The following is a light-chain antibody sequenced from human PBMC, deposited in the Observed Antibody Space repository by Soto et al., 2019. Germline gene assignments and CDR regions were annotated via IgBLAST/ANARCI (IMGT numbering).Light chain of an antibody. V-gene: IGKV1-39*01. CDR2: AAS. Sequence: DIQMTQSPSSLSASVGDRVTITCRASQSINSYLNWYQHKPGKAPNVLIYAASSLQSGVPSRFSGSGSGTDFTLTISSLQPEDFATYFCQQSYSTPYTFGQWTKLEIK. CDR3: QQSYSTPYT. J-gene: IGKJ2*01. CDR1: QSINSY.